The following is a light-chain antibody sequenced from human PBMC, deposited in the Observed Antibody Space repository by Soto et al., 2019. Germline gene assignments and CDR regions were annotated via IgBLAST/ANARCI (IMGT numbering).Light chain of an antibody. CDR3: QHYNVWPAWT. Sequence: EIVMTQSPATLSVSPEDRVTLSCRASQNVRRNIAWYQQKPGQAPSLLIFGAITRATGIPARFSGSGSGTEFTLTISSLQSEGSAMYYCQHYNVWPAWTFGQGTKV. J-gene: IGKJ1*01. V-gene: IGKV3-15*01. CDR2: GAI. CDR1: QNVRRN.